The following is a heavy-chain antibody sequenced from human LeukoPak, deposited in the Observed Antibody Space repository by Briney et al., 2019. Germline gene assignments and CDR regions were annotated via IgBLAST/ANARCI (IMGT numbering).Heavy chain of an antibody. CDR1: GYTFTVYH. J-gene: IGHJ4*02. V-gene: IGHV1-2*02. Sequence: ASVKVSCKASGYTFTVYHLHWVRQAPGQGLEWMGWISPYNGGTNYAQKFQGRVTMTRDPSSTTAYMEMTRLTSADTAVYYCARVGYYGSGTFGYWGQGAQVTVSS. D-gene: IGHD3-10*01. CDR3: ARVGYYGSGTFGY. CDR2: ISPYNGGT.